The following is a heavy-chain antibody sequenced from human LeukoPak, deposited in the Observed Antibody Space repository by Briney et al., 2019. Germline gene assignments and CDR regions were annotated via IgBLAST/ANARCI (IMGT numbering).Heavy chain of an antibody. Sequence: RGSLRLSCAASGFTFSSYWMSWVRQAPGKGLEWVANIKQDGSEKYYVDSVKGRFTISRDNAKNSLYLQMNSLRAEDTAVYYCGAGQRMYYFDYWGQGTLVTVSS. V-gene: IGHV3-7*01. CDR3: GAGQRMYYFDY. CDR2: IKQDGSEK. D-gene: IGHD6-13*01. CDR1: GFTFSSYW. J-gene: IGHJ4*02.